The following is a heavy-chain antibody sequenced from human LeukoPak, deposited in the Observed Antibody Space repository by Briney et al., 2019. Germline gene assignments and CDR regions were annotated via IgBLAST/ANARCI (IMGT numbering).Heavy chain of an antibody. CDR3: TTFSDCTSSICYTNY. D-gene: IGHD2-2*02. Sequence: SETLSLTCTVSGGSISSYYWSWIRQPPGKGLEWIGYIYYSGSTNYNPSLKSRVTISVDTSKNQFSLKLSSVTAADTAVYYCTTFSDCTSSICYTNYWGQGTLVTVSS. CDR1: GGSISSYY. J-gene: IGHJ4*02. CDR2: IYYSGST. V-gene: IGHV4-59*01.